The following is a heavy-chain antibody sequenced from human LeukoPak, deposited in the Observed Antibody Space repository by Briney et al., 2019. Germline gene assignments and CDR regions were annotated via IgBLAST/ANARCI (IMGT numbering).Heavy chain of an antibody. CDR2: VYHSGST. CDR3: ARVPGVYYDRLTGYGSGWFDP. V-gene: IGHV4-38-2*01. D-gene: IGHD3-9*01. J-gene: IGHJ5*02. CDR1: GFTFSSYG. Sequence: PGGSLRLSCAASGFTFSSYGMSWVRQPPGKGLEWIGTVYHSGSTYYNPSLRSRVTISVETSKNQFSLKVRSMTAADTAVYYCARVPGVYYDRLTGYGSGWFDPWGQGTLVTVSS.